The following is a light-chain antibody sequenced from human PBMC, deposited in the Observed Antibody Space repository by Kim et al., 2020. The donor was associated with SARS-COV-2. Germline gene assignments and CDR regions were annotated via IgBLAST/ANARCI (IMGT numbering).Light chain of an antibody. Sequence: GQSITISCTGTSSDVGGYTYVSWYQHHPSEAPKLMFYDVNKRPTVVSNRFSGATSGNTASLTISGLQPEEEADYYCNSYTSSNTVVFGGGTQLTVL. V-gene: IGLV2-14*03. J-gene: IGLJ2*01. CDR3: NSYTSSNTVV. CDR2: DVN. CDR1: SSDVGGYTY.